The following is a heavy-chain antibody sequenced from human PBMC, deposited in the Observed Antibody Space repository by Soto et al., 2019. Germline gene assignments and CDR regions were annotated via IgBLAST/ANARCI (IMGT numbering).Heavy chain of an antibody. V-gene: IGHV1-18*04. J-gene: IGHJ5*02. CDR2: ISYNGNT. CDR1: GYSFTNYG. D-gene: IGHD3-22*01. Sequence: ASVKVSCKASGYSFTNYGITWVRQAPGQGLEWMGWISYNGNTNYAQNLQGRVTMTTDTSTNTAYMELRGLSSDDTAVYYCARVEDYFDSSGYNHWGQGTLVTVSS. CDR3: ARVEDYFDSSGYNH.